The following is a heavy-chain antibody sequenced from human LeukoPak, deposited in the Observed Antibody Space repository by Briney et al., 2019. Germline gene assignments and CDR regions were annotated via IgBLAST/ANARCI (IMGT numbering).Heavy chain of an antibody. Sequence: SETLSLTCTVSGGSISSYYWSWVRQPPGKRLWWSGYIYYSGSTNYNPSLTSRVTISVDTSKNQFSLKLSSVTAADTGVYYCARDLGYGYFDYWGQGTLVTVSS. CDR3: ARDLGYGYFDY. V-gene: IGHV4-59*01. J-gene: IGHJ4*02. CDR2: IYYSGST. CDR1: GGSISSYY. D-gene: IGHD5-12*01.